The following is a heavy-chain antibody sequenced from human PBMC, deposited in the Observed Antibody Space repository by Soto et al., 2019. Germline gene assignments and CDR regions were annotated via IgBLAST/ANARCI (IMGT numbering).Heavy chain of an antibody. CDR3: ARDDGYCSGGSCYALIDY. CDR1: GFTFSSYW. V-gene: IGHV3-74*01. Sequence: GGSLRLSCAASGFTFSSYWMHWVRQAPGKGLVWVSRINSDGSSTSYADSVKGRFTISRDNAKNTLYLQMNSLRAEDTAVYYCARDDGYCSGGSCYALIDYWGQGTLVTVSS. CDR2: INSDGSST. D-gene: IGHD2-15*01. J-gene: IGHJ4*02.